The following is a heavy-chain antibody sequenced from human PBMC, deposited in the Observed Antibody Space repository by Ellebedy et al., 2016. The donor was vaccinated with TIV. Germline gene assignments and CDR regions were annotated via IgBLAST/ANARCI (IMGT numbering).Heavy chain of an antibody. CDR1: GFTFSDYY. V-gene: IGHV3-11*01. J-gene: IGHJ6*02. CDR2: ITSSGSTI. Sequence: GESLKISCAASGFTFSDYYMSWIRQAPGKGLEWVSYITSSGSTIYYADSVKGRFTISRDNAKNSLYLQMNSLRAEDTAVYYCAREGDTAMVHGMDVWGQGTTVTVFS. CDR3: AREGDTAMVHGMDV. D-gene: IGHD5-18*01.